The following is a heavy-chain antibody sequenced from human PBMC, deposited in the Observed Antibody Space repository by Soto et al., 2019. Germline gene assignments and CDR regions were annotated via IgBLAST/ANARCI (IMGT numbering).Heavy chain of an antibody. J-gene: IGHJ4*02. CDR1: GGSFSGYY. CDR3: ARDPHKQWLVHRRISFDY. CDR2: INHSGST. D-gene: IGHD6-19*01. V-gene: IGHV4-34*01. Sequence: QVQLQQWGAGLLKPSETLSLTCAVYGGSFSGYYWSWIRQPPGKGLEWIGEINHSGSTNYNPSLKSRVTISVETSKNQFSRKLSSVTAADTAVYYCARDPHKQWLVHRRISFDYWGQGTLVTVSS.